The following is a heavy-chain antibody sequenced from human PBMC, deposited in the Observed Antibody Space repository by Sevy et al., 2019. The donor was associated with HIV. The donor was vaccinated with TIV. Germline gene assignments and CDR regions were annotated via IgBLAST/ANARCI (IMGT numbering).Heavy chain of an antibody. J-gene: IGHJ4*02. V-gene: IGHV1-18*04. CDR1: GYTFTSYG. Sequence: ASVKVSCKASGYTFTSYGISWVRQAPGQGLEWMGWISAYNGNTNYAQKLQGRVTMTTDTSTSTAYMELRSLRSDDTAVYYCARDPTPGYYYDSSGYCPFDYWGQGTLVTVSS. CDR2: ISAYNGNT. CDR3: ARDPTPGYYYDSSGYCPFDY. D-gene: IGHD3-22*01.